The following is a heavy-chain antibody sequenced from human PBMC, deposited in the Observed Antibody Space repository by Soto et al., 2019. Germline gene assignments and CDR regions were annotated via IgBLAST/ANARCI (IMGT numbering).Heavy chain of an antibody. V-gene: IGHV3-7*01. CDR2: IKHDGSDT. Sequence: EVQLVESGGGLVQPGGSLRLSCAGSGFTFSSYWMSWVRLAPGKGLEWVANIKHDGSDTYYVDSVRGRFTISRDNAKNSLFLHMNPLRAEDTSVYYCARAARLYHGDYLGYWGQGTLVTVSS. D-gene: IGHD4-17*01. CDR1: GFTFSSYW. CDR3: ARAARLYHGDYLGY. J-gene: IGHJ4*02.